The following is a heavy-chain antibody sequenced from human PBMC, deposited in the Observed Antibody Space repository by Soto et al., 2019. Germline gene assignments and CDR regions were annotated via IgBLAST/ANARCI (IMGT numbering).Heavy chain of an antibody. D-gene: IGHD3-10*01. Sequence: SETLSLTCTVSGGSISSYYWSWIRQPPGKGLEWIGYIYYSGSTNYNPSLKSRVTISVDTSKNQFSLKLSSVTAADTAVYYCARGVLWFGESPHWYFDLWGRGTLVTVSS. J-gene: IGHJ2*01. V-gene: IGHV4-59*01. CDR1: GGSISSYY. CDR2: IYYSGST. CDR3: ARGVLWFGESPHWYFDL.